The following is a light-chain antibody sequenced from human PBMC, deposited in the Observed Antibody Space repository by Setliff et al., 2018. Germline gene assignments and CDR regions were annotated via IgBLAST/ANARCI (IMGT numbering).Light chain of an antibody. CDR1: SSDVGSYDF. CDR2: DVT. CDR3: NAYASDTTYV. Sequence: QSALTQPASVSGSPGQSITISCSGTSSDVGSYDFVSWYQQHPAKAPKLIIYDVTNRPSGVPNRFSGSKAGNTASLTISGLQAEDEADYYCNAYASDTTYVFGSGTKVTVL. V-gene: IGLV2-14*03. J-gene: IGLJ1*01.